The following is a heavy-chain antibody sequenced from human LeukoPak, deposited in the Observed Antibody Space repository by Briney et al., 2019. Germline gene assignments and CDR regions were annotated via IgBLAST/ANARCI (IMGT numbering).Heavy chain of an antibody. CDR1: GYTFTGYY. CDR2: INPNSGGT. D-gene: IGHD6-19*01. CDR3: ARERPSSGFFDY. J-gene: IGHJ4*02. V-gene: IGHV1-2*02. Sequence: GASVKVSCKASGYTFTGYYMHWVRQAPGQGLEWMGWINPNSGGTNYAQKFQGRVTMTRDTSISTAYMEVSSLRSEDTALYYCARERPSSGFFDYWGQGSPVTVSS.